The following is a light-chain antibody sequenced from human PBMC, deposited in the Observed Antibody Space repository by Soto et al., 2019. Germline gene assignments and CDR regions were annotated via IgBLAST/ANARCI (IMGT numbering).Light chain of an antibody. CDR2: FDT. Sequence: SYELTQPPSGSVAPGKTATSTCGGNNIGGQSVQWYQQKPGQAPVMVIYFDTDRPSGIPERFSGSNSGNTATLTISRVEAGDEADDYCQVWETSSEQVLFGGGTKLTVL. CDR1: NIGGQS. CDR3: QVWETSSEQVL. J-gene: IGLJ2*01. V-gene: IGLV3-21*01.